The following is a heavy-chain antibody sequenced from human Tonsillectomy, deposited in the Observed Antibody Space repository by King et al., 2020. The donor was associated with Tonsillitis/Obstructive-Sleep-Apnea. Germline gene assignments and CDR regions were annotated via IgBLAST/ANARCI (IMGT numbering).Heavy chain of an antibody. V-gene: IGHV4-34*01. CDR1: GGSFSGYY. J-gene: IGHJ5*02. D-gene: IGHD3-10*01. CDR2: INHSGST. Sequence: VQLPQWGAGLLKPSETLSLTCAVYGGSFSGYYWSWIRQPPGKGLEWIGEINHSGSTNYNPSLKSRVTISVDTSKNQFSLKLSSVTAADTAVYYCARVPYYYGSGSYSNWFDPWGQGTLVTVSS. CDR3: ARVPYYYGSGSYSNWFDP.